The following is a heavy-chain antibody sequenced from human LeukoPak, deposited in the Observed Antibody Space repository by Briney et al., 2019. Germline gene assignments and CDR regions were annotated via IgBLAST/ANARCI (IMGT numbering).Heavy chain of an antibody. D-gene: IGHD3-22*01. CDR3: ATYYYDGTGYYYRGFHI. V-gene: IGHV4-61*01. CDR2: IYYSGST. CDR1: GGSISSGSYY. J-gene: IGHJ3*02. Sequence: SQTLSLTCTVSGGSISSGSYYWNWIRQSPGKGLEWIGYIYYSGSTNYNPSLKSRVTMSVDTSKSQFSLELSSVTAADTAVYYCATYYYDGTGYYYRGFHIWGQGTMVSVSS.